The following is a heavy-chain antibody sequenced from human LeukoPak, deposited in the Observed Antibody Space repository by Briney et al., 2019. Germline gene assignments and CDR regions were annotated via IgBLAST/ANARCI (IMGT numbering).Heavy chain of an antibody. J-gene: IGHJ4*02. CDR3: ARDDASSSFTY. CDR2: IKPDGSQR. D-gene: IGHD3-16*01. Sequence: PGGSLRLSCAASGFRFRDYWMDWLRPAPGMGLEWVASIKPDGSQRDYVDSVKGRFTISRDNAQNSLYLQMNSLRVEDTAVYYCARDDASSSFTYWGQGALVTVSS. CDR1: GFRFRDYW. V-gene: IGHV3-7*01.